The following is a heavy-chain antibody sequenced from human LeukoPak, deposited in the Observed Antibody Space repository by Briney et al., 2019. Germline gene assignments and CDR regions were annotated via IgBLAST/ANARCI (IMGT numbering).Heavy chain of an antibody. CDR1: GVSITSNY. CDR3: ARSSGHSYGDFDY. Sequence: ASETLSLTCSVSGVSITSNYWSWIRQPPGKGLEWLGYTHHSGATSYNPSLKSRSTISLDTSNNQFSLKLSSVTAADTAVYYCARSSGHSYGDFDYWGQGNLVTVSS. V-gene: IGHV4-59*01. CDR2: THHSGAT. D-gene: IGHD5-18*01. J-gene: IGHJ4*02.